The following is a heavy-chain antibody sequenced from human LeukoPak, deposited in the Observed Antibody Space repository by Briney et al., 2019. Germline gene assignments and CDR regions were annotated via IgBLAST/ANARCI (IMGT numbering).Heavy chain of an antibody. CDR2: INAGNGNT. J-gene: IGHJ4*02. Sequence: ASVKVSCKASGYTFTSYAMHWVRQAPGQRLEWMGWINAGNGNTKYSQEFQGRVTITRDTSASTAYMELSSLRSEDMAVYYCARDGLVGATTPFDYWGQGTLVTVSS. CDR3: ARDGLVGATTPFDY. V-gene: IGHV1-3*03. D-gene: IGHD1-26*01. CDR1: GYTFTSYA.